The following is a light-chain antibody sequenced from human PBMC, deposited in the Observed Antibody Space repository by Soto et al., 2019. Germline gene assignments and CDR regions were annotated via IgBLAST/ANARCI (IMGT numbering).Light chain of an antibody. Sequence: EIVLTQSPATLSLSPGERATLSCRASQSVSSYLAWYQKKPGQAPRLLIYDASNRATGIPARFSGSGSGTDFTLTISSLEPEDFAVYYCQQRSNWWTFGQGTKVDI. J-gene: IGKJ1*01. V-gene: IGKV3-11*01. CDR3: QQRSNWWT. CDR2: DAS. CDR1: QSVSSY.